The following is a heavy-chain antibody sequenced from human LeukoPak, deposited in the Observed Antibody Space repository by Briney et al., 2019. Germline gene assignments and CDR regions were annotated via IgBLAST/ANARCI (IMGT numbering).Heavy chain of an antibody. V-gene: IGHV1-2*02. CDR1: GYTFTGYY. J-gene: IGHJ4*02. Sequence: GVSVKVSCKTSGYTFTGYYMHWVRQAPGQGLEWMGWISPTSGDTRYAQKFQGRVAMTRDTSISTAYMELSRLRSDDTAVYYCVRDGLNWNYDYWGQGTLVAVSS. D-gene: IGHD1-7*01. CDR3: VRDGLNWNYDY. CDR2: ISPTSGDT.